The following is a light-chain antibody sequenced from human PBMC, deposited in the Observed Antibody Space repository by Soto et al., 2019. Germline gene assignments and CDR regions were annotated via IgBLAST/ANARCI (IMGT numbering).Light chain of an antibody. CDR1: QSVSSSY. Sequence: EIVLTQSPGTLSLSPGERATLSCRASQSVSSSYLAWYQQKPGQAPRLLIYGASSRATGIPDRFSGSGSGTDFTLTISSLEPEDFAVYYCHESEVVGGGTKVEIK. J-gene: IGKJ4*01. CDR3: HESEV. CDR2: GAS. V-gene: IGKV3-20*01.